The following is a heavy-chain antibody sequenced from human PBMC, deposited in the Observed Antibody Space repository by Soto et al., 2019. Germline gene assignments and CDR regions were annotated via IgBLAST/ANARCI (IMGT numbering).Heavy chain of an antibody. Sequence: PGGSLRLSCAASGFTFSSYGMHWVRQAPGKGLEWVAVIWYDGSNKYYADSVKGRFTISRDNSKNTLYLQMNSLRAEDTAVYYCAREGRDYDYIWGSYRPQPVDYWGQGTLVIVSS. D-gene: IGHD3-16*02. CDR1: GFTFSSYG. J-gene: IGHJ4*02. V-gene: IGHV3-33*01. CDR3: AREGRDYDYIWGSYRPQPVDY. CDR2: IWYDGSNK.